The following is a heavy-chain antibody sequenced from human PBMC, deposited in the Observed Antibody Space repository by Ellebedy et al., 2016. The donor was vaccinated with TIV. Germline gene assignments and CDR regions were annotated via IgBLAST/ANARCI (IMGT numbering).Heavy chain of an antibody. CDR1: GGTFSSFA. J-gene: IGHJ1*01. D-gene: IGHD1-26*01. V-gene: IGHV1-69*13. Sequence: SVKVSXKTSGGTFSSFAIYWVRQAPGQGLEWMGGIIPILGATNYPQKFQGRVTITADESTSAAYMELSSLTSEDTAVYYCARTAPYYGRNSGYFQQWGQGTLVTVSS. CDR3: ARTAPYYGRNSGYFQQ. CDR2: IIPILGAT.